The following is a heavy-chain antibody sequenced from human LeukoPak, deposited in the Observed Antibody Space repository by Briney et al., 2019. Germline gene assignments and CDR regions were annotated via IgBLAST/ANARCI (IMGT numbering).Heavy chain of an antibody. J-gene: IGHJ6*02. D-gene: IGHD3-3*01. V-gene: IGHV3-48*01. CDR3: AKDLEVPNYDFWSGYYYYGMDV. CDR1: GFTFSSYS. Sequence: PGGSLRLSCAASGFTFSSYSMNWVRQAPGKGLEWVSYISSSSSTIYYADSVKGRFTISRDNSKNTLYLQMNSLRAEDTAVYYCAKDLEVPNYDFWSGYYYYGMDVWGQGTTVTVSS. CDR2: ISSSSSTI.